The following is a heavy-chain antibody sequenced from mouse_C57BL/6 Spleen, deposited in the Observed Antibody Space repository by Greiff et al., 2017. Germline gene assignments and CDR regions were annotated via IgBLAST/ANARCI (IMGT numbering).Heavy chain of an antibody. J-gene: IGHJ4*01. Sequence: VKLMESGPGLVAPSQSLSITCTVSGFSLTSYGVHWVRQPPGKGLEWLVVIWSDGSTTYNSALKSRLSISKDNSKSQVFLKMNSLQTDDTAMYYCARQGYDYDYAMDYWGQGTSVTVSS. V-gene: IGHV2-6-1*01. CDR2: IWSDGST. CDR3: ARQGYDYDYAMDY. D-gene: IGHD2-4*01. CDR1: GFSLTSYG.